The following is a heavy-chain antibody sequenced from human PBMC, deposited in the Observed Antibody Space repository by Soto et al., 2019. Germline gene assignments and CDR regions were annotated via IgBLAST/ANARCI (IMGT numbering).Heavy chain of an antibody. CDR2: IWNDGSNE. J-gene: IGHJ4*02. CDR3: ARLPFRGVPLDY. CDR1: GFTFSTYG. D-gene: IGHD3-10*01. Sequence: SLRLSCEASGFTFSTYGMHWVRQAPGKGLEWVAIIWNDGSNEYYADSVKGRFTISRDDSKNTLYLQMNSLKTEDTAVYFCARLPFRGVPLDYWGQGTLVTVSS. V-gene: IGHV3-33*01.